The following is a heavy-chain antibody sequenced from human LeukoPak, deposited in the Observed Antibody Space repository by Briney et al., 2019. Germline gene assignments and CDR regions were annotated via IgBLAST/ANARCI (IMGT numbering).Heavy chain of an antibody. V-gene: IGHV1-18*01. Sequence: ASVKVSCKASGYTFTSYGISWVRQAPGQGLEWMGWISAYNGNTNYAQKLQGRVTMTTDTSTSTAYMELRSLRSDDTAVYYCARDSYDFWSGYYPTIEPLDCWGQGTLVTVSS. CDR2: ISAYNGNT. CDR1: GYTFTSYG. CDR3: ARDSYDFWSGYYPTIEPLDC. J-gene: IGHJ4*02. D-gene: IGHD3-3*01.